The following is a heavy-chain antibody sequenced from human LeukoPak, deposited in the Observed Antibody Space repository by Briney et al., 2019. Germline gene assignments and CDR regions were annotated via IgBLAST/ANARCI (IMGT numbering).Heavy chain of an antibody. D-gene: IGHD3-16*01. Sequence: GGSLRLSCAASGFTFSSYAMTWVRQAPGKGLEWVSYISSSGSTIYYADSVKGRFTISRDNAKNSLYLQMNSLRAEDTAVYYCAREKPYARGFDYWGQGTLVTVSS. J-gene: IGHJ4*02. CDR1: GFTFSSYA. CDR2: ISSSGSTI. V-gene: IGHV3-11*01. CDR3: AREKPYARGFDY.